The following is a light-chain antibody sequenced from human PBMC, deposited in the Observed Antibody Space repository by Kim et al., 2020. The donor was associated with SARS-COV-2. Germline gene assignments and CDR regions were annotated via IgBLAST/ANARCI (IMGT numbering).Light chain of an antibody. CDR2: YST. Sequence: LTQPPSVSVAPGKTARITCGGNNIGGKSVHWYQQKPGQAPVLVIYYSTDRPSGIPERFSGSNSGSTATLTISRVEVGDGADYYCQVWDSTDDHIVFGGGTQLTVL. J-gene: IGLJ3*02. CDR3: QVWDSTDDHIV. CDR1: NIGGKS. V-gene: IGLV3-21*04.